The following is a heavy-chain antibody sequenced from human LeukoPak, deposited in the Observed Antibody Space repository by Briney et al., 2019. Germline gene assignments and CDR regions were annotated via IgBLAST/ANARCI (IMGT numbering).Heavy chain of an antibody. D-gene: IGHD2-2*01. Sequence: SETLSLTCTVSGGSISSYYWSRIRQPPGKGLEWIGYIYYSGSTNYNPSLKSRVTISVDTSKNQFSLKLSSVTAADTAVYYCARGHVPASDAFDIWGQGTMVTVSS. CDR1: GGSISSYY. CDR2: IYYSGST. J-gene: IGHJ3*02. V-gene: IGHV4-59*01. CDR3: ARGHVPASDAFDI.